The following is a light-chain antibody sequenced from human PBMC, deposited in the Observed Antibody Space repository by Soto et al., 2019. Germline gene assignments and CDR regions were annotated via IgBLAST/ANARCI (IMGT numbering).Light chain of an antibody. V-gene: IGKV1-39*01. CDR1: QSISSY. CDR2: AAS. Sequence: DIQMTQSPSSLSASVGDRVTITCRASQSISSYLNWYQQKPGKAPKLLIYAASSLQSGVPSRFSGSGSGTDFTLTISSLQPEDIATYYCQQSYSSLTLGQGTRLEIK. CDR3: QQSYSSLT. J-gene: IGKJ5*01.